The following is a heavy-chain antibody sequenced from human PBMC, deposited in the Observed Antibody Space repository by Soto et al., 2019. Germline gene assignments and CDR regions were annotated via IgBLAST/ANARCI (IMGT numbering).Heavy chain of an antibody. Sequence: QINLIESGPTLVKPTQTLTLTCTFSGFSLSTSGAAVGWVRQPPGRALEWLALIYWDGDKRYNASLGNRLTITKDTSMNLVVLTLNNVDPADTATYYCAHRATMTIFGLIIDNGIWFDPWGQGTRVIVSS. CDR3: AHRATMTIFGLIIDNGIWFDP. D-gene: IGHD3-3*01. V-gene: IGHV2-5*02. CDR2: IYWDGDK. J-gene: IGHJ5*02. CDR1: GFSLSTSGAA.